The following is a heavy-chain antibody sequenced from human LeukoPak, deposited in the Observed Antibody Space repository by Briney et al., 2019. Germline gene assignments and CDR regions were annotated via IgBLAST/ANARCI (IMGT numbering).Heavy chain of an antibody. CDR3: ARVSSGYDYILDY. V-gene: IGHV4-34*01. Sequence: PSETLSLTCAVDGGSFSGYYWSRIRQPPGKGLEWIGEINHSGSTNYNPSLKSRVTISVDTSKNQFSLKLSSVTAADTAVYYCARVSSGYDYILDYWGQGTLVTVSS. J-gene: IGHJ4*02. CDR2: INHSGST. D-gene: IGHD5-12*01. CDR1: GGSFSGYY.